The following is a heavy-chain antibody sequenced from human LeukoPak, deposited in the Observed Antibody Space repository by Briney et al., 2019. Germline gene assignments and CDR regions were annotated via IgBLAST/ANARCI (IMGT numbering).Heavy chain of an antibody. D-gene: IGHD3-10*01. J-gene: IGHJ4*02. V-gene: IGHV3-30*02. Sequence: GRSLRLSCAASGFTFSSYGMHWVRQAPGKGLEWVAFIRYDGSNKCYADSVKGRFTISRDNSKNTLYLQMNSLRAEDTAVYYCAKDLRLLWFGELNYWGQGTLVTVSS. CDR1: GFTFSSYG. CDR3: AKDLRLLWFGELNY. CDR2: IRYDGSNK.